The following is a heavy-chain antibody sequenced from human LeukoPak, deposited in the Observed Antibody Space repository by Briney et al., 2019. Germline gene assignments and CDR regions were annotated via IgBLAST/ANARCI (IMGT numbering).Heavy chain of an antibody. V-gene: IGHV1-18*01. CDR3: VRDPSYIVVVSSTVTGFDA. Sequence: ASVKVSCKASGYTFTSYDIRCVQQAPGQGLEWMGWISAYNGNTNHAQKLQGRVTMTTDTSTSTAYMELRSLRSDDTAVYYCVRDPSYIVVVSSTVTGFDAWVQGTLVTVSS. J-gene: IGHJ5*02. CDR1: GYTFTSYD. CDR2: ISAYNGNT. D-gene: IGHD2-2*01.